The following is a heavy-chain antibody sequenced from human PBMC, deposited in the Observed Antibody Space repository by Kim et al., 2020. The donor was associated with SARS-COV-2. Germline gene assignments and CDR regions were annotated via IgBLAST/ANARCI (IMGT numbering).Heavy chain of an antibody. V-gene: IGHV1-69*13. D-gene: IGHD3-3*01. J-gene: IGHJ6*02. Sequence: SVKVSCKASGGTFSSYAISWVRQAPGQGLEWMGGIIPIFGTANYAQKFQGRVTITADESTSTAYMELSSLRSEDTAVYYCARRPSTIFGVVIAQADYYGMDVWGQGTTVTVSS. CDR2: IIPIFGTA. CDR1: GGTFSSYA. CDR3: ARRPSTIFGVVIAQADYYGMDV.